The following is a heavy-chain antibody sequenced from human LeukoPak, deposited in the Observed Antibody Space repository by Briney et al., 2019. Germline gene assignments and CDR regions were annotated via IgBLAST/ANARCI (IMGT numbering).Heavy chain of an antibody. CDR1: GGSISSYY. V-gene: IGHV4-59*05. J-gene: IGHJ4*02. D-gene: IGHD6-6*01. CDR2: IYYSGST. Sequence: PSETLSLTCTVSGGSISSYYWSWIRQPPGKGLEWIGSIYYSGSTYYNPSLKSRVTISVDTSKNQFSLKLSSVTAADTAVYYCARDQGSSRVGFRYWGQGTLVTVSS. CDR3: ARDQGSSRVGFRY.